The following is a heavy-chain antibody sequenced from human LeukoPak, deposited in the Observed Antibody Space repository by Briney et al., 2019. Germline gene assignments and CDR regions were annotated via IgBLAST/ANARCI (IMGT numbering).Heavy chain of an antibody. CDR2: IIPIFGTA. D-gene: IGHD5-24*01. CDR1: GGTFISYA. J-gene: IGHJ4*02. Sequence: ASAKVSCKASGGTFISYAISWVRQAPGQGLEWMGGIIPIFGTANYAQKFQGRVTITADESTSTAYMELSSLRSEDTAVYYCAMRDGYNLYYFDYWGQGTLVTVSS. CDR3: AMRDGYNLYYFDY. V-gene: IGHV1-69*13.